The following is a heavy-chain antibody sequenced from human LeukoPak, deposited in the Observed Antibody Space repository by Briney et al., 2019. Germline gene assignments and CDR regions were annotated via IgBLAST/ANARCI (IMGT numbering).Heavy chain of an antibody. D-gene: IGHD3-10*01. V-gene: IGHV3-7*01. CDR3: ARERGSGSYHPFDP. Sequence: PGGSLRLSCVASGFTFSSYWMSWVRQIPGKGLEWVANIKQDGSEKNYVDSVKGRFTISRDNAKNSLYLQMNSLRADDTAVYYCARERGSGSYHPFDPWGQGTLATVSS. J-gene: IGHJ5*02. CDR2: IKQDGSEK. CDR1: GFTFSSYW.